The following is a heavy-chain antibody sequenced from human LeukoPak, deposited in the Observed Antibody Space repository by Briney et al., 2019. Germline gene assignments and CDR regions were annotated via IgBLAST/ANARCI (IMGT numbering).Heavy chain of an antibody. CDR3: ARGVGYCSGGSCYPPRY. Sequence: PSETLSLTCTVSGGSISSSSYYWGWIRQPPGKGLEWIGSIYYSGSTYYNPSLKSRVTISVDTSKNQFSLKLSSVTAADTAVYYCARGVGYCSGGSCYPPRYWGQGTLVTVSS. CDR2: IYYSGST. D-gene: IGHD2-15*01. V-gene: IGHV4-39*01. CDR1: GGSISSSSYY. J-gene: IGHJ4*02.